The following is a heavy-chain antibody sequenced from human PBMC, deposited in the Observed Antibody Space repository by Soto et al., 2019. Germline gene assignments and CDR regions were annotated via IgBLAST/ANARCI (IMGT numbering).Heavy chain of an antibody. J-gene: IGHJ3*02. CDR1: GFTFSSYG. D-gene: IGHD6-19*01. CDR2: ISYDGSNK. CDR3: AKIRYSSEPDAFDI. Sequence: ESGGGVVQPGRSLRLSCAASGFTFSSYGMHWVRQAPGKGLEWVAVISYDGSNKYYADSVKGRFTISRDNSKNTLYLQMNSLRAEDTAVYYCAKIRYSSEPDAFDIWGQGTMVTVSS. V-gene: IGHV3-30*18.